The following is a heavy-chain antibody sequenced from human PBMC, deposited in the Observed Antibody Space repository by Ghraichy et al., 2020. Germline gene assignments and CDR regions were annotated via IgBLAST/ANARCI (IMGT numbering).Heavy chain of an antibody. V-gene: IGHV4-34*01. CDR3: ARGRRRRIQLWSTEKRSNDAFDI. CDR1: GGSFSGYY. Sequence: SETLSLTCAVYGGSFSGYYWSWIRQPPGKGLEWIGEINHSGSTNYNPSLKSRVTISVDTSKNQFSLKLSSVTAADTAVYYCARGRRRRIQLWSTEKRSNDAFDIWGQGTMVIVSS. J-gene: IGHJ3*02. D-gene: IGHD5-18*01. CDR2: INHSGST.